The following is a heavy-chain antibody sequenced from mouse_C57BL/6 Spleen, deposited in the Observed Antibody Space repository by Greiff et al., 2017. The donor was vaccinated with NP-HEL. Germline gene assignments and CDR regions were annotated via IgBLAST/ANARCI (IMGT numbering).Heavy chain of an antibody. D-gene: IGHD1-1*01. V-gene: IGHV4-1*01. CDR1: GIDFSRYW. J-gene: IGHJ2*01. CDR3: ASAVYYGSSFYFDY. Sequence: EVKLLESGGGLVQPGGSLKLSCAASGIDFSRYWMSWVRRAPGKGLEWIGEINPDSSTINYAPSLKDKFIISRDNAKNTLYLQMSKVRSEDTALYYCASAVYYGSSFYFDYWGQGTTLTVSS. CDR2: INPDSSTI.